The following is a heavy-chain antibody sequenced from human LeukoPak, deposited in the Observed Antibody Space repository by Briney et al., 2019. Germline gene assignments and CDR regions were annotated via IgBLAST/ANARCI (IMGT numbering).Heavy chain of an antibody. V-gene: IGHV4-59*01. Sequence: PSETLSLTCTVSGGSISSYYWSWIRQPPGKGLEWIGYIYYSGSTNYNPSLKSRVTISVDTSKNQFSLKLSSVTAADTAVYYCARGATIFGYMDVWGKGTTVTASS. CDR2: IYYSGST. CDR3: ARGATIFGYMDV. CDR1: GGSISSYY. J-gene: IGHJ6*03. D-gene: IGHD3-3*01.